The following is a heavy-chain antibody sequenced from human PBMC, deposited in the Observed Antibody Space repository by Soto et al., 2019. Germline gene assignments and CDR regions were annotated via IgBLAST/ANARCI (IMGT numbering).Heavy chain of an antibody. CDR1: GFNFSAYG. V-gene: IGHV3-30*03. CDR2: LSFDASKK. D-gene: IGHD1-26*01. Sequence: QVQLVESGGGVVQPGRSLRLSCAASGFNFSAYGMHWVLQTPGTGLEFGALLSFDASKKYYADSVKGRLTISRDTSRNTLDLQMNSLRVEDTAVYYCRVGLADWGPGTRVSVSS. J-gene: IGHJ4*02. CDR3: RVGLAD.